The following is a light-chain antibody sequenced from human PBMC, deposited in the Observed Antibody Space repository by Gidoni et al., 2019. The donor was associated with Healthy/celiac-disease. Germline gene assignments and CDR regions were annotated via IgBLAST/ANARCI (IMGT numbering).Light chain of an antibody. CDR2: DVG. J-gene: IGLJ2*01. CDR3: SSYTSSSTLG. CDR1: SSGVGGYHY. Sequence: QADLTQPASGSGSPGKAFPIPCTGTSSGVGGYHYVSWYQQHPGKAPELMIYDVGNRPSGVSNRFSGSKSGNTASLTISGLQAEDEADYYCSSYTSSSTLGFGGGTKLTVL. V-gene: IGLV2-14*03.